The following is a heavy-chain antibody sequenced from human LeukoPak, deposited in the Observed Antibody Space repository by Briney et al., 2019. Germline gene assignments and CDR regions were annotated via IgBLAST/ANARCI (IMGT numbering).Heavy chain of an antibody. J-gene: IGHJ4*02. D-gene: IGHD6-19*01. CDR2: IYYSGST. CDR1: GGSISSYY. Sequence: SETLPLTCTVSGGSISSYYWSWIRQPPGKGLEWIGYIYYSGSTNYNPSLKSRVTISVDTSKNQFSLKLSSVTAADTAVYYCARVGAAVAGDFDYWGQGTLVTVSS. V-gene: IGHV4-59*01. CDR3: ARVGAAVAGDFDY.